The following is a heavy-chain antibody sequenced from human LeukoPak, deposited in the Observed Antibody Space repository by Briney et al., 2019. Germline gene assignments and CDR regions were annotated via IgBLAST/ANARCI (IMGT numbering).Heavy chain of an antibody. J-gene: IGHJ4*02. Sequence: GGSLRLSCAASGFTFSSYSMNWVRQAPGKGLEWVSFISSSSSYIYYADSVKGRLTISRDNAKNSLYLQMNSLRAEDTAVYYCARGSSSWYYFDYWGQGTLVTVSS. CDR2: ISSSSSYI. V-gene: IGHV3-21*01. CDR3: ARGSSSWYYFDY. CDR1: GFTFSSYS. D-gene: IGHD6-13*01.